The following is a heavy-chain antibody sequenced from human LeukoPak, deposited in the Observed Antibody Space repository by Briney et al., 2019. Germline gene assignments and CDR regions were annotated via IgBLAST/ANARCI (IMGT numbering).Heavy chain of an antibody. CDR2: IYYSGST. J-gene: IGHJ4*02. CDR3: ARLSSGSSSWYDIDY. CDR1: GGSISSYY. D-gene: IGHD6-13*01. V-gene: IGHV4-59*08. Sequence: SETLSLTCTVSGGSISSYYWSWIRQPPGKGLEWIGYIYYSGSTNYNPSLKSRAIISVDTSKNQFSLKLSSVTAADTAVYYCARLSSGSSSWYDIDYWGQGTLVTVSS.